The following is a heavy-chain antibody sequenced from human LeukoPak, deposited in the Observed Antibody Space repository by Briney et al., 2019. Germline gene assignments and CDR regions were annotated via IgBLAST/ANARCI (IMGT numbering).Heavy chain of an antibody. CDR3: AKDLYRIVGVTRDTFDI. V-gene: IGHV3-74*01. J-gene: IGHJ3*02. D-gene: IGHD1-26*01. CDR1: GFTFSSYW. CDR2: INTDGTST. Sequence: GGSLRLSCAAAGFTFSSYWMHWVRQAPGKGLVWVSRINTDGTSTIYADSVKGRFTISRDNAKNTLYLQMNSLRAEDTAVYYCAKDLYRIVGVTRDTFDIWGQGTMVTV.